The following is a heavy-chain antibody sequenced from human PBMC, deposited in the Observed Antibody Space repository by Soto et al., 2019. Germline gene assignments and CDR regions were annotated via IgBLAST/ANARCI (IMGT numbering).Heavy chain of an antibody. J-gene: IGHJ4*02. CDR1: GGTFSSYA. V-gene: IGHV1-3*01. CDR3: ARDLGGWPDY. CDR2: INAGNGNT. D-gene: IGHD2-15*01. Sequence: ASVKDSCKASGGTFSSYASSWVRQTPGQRLEWMGWINAGNGNTKYSQKFQGRVTITRDTSASTAYMELSSLRSEDTAVYYCARDLGGWPDYWGQGTLVTVSS.